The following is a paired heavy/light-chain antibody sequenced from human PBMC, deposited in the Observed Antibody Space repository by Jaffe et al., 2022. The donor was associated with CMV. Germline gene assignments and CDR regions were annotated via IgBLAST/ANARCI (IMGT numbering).Light chain of an antibody. J-gene: IGKJ1*01. CDR2: GAS. CDR1: QSVSSSY. Sequence: EIVLTQSPGTLSLSPGERATLSCRASQSVSSSYLAWYQQKPGQAPRLLIYGASSRATGIPDRFSGSGSGTDFTLTISRLEPEDFAVYYCQQYGSSPGGTFGQGTKVEIK. V-gene: IGKV3-20*01. CDR3: QQYGSSPGGT.
Heavy chain of an antibody. CDR2: IYYSGST. V-gene: IGHV4-39*01. CDR1: GGSISSSSYY. CDR3: ARHPVNVAAGWYLYYYGMDV. J-gene: IGHJ6*02. Sequence: QLQLQESGPGLVKPSETLSLTCTVSGGSISSSSYYWGWIRQPPGKGLEWIGSIYYSGSTYYNPSLKSRVTISVDTSKNQFSLKLSSVTAADTAVYYCARHPVNVAAGWYLYYYGMDVWGQGTTVTVSS. D-gene: IGHD6-19*01.